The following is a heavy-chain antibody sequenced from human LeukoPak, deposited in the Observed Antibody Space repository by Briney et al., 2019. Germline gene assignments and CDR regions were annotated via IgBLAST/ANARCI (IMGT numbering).Heavy chain of an antibody. CDR1: GFTVSSNY. Sequence: GGSLRLSCAASGFTVSSNYMSWVRQAPGKGLEWVSVIYSGGSTYYEDSVKGRFTISRDNSKNTLYLQMNSLRAEDTAVYYCARDLTPGDYDAFDIWGQGTMVTVSS. CDR3: ARDLTPGDYDAFDI. J-gene: IGHJ3*02. D-gene: IGHD3-10*01. CDR2: IYSGGST. V-gene: IGHV3-53*01.